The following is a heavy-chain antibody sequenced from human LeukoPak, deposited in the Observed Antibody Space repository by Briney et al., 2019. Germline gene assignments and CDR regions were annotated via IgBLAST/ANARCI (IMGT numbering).Heavy chain of an antibody. CDR3: AKSYGVGSTFIDY. D-gene: IGHD1-26*01. Sequence: PGGSLRLSCAASGFXVSSNYMSWVRQAPGKGLEWVSSITGSGDGTYYADSVKGRFTIPRDNSKSTVHLQMYSLRAEDTAVYYCAKSYGVGSTFIDYWGQGTLVTVSS. CDR2: ITGSGDGT. CDR1: GFXVSSNY. V-gene: IGHV3-23*01. J-gene: IGHJ4*02.